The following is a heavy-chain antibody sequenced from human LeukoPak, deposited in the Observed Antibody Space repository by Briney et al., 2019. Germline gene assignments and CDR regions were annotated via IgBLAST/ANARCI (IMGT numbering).Heavy chain of an antibody. CDR2: IIPIFGTA. Sequence: SVKVSCKACGGTFSSYAIRWVRQARGQGLEWMGGIIPIFGTANYAQKFQGRVTITADESTSTAYMELSSLRSEDTAVYYCARDHRSSGSSSDYWGQGTLVTVSS. V-gene: IGHV1-69*13. CDR1: GGTFSSYA. CDR3: ARDHRSSGSSSDY. J-gene: IGHJ4*02. D-gene: IGHD1-26*01.